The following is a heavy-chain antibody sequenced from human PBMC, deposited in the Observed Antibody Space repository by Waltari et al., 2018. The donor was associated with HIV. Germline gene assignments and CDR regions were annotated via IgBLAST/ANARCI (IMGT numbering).Heavy chain of an antibody. D-gene: IGHD2-2*02. J-gene: IGHJ3*02. CDR3: ARHVRVPAAILLFAFDI. CDR2: IYPGDSDT. CDR1: GYSFTSYW. Sequence: EVQLVQSGAEVKKPGESRKISCKGSGYSFTSYWIGWVGPLPGKGLAWLGIIYPGDSDTRYSPSFQGQVTISADKSSSTAYLQWSSLKASDTAMYYCARHVRVPAAILLFAFDIWGQGTMVTVSS. V-gene: IGHV5-51*01.